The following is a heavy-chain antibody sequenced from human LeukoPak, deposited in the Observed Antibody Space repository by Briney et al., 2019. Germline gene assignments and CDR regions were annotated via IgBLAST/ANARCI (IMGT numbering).Heavy chain of an antibody. CDR3: ARVGYSGYDYAFDI. CDR1: GGTFSSYA. V-gene: IGHV1-69*06. CDR2: IIPIFGTA. D-gene: IGHD5-12*01. J-gene: IGHJ3*02. Sequence: SVKVSCKASGGTFSSYAISWVRQAPGQGLEWMGGIIPIFGTANYAQKFQGRVTITADKSTSTAYMELSSLRSEDTAVYYCARVGYSGYDYAFDIWGQGTMVTVSS.